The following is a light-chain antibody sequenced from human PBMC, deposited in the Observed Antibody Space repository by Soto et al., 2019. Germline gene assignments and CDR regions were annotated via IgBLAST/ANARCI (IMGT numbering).Light chain of an antibody. Sequence: DIQMTQSPSPLSASVGDRVTITCRASQSIDNWLAWYQQKPGKAPKLLIYAASTLETGVPSRFSGSGSGTEFTLTIKSLQPDDFATYYCQQFSSYSTFGQGTKVEIK. J-gene: IGKJ1*01. CDR2: AAS. V-gene: IGKV1-5*01. CDR1: QSIDNW. CDR3: QQFSSYST.